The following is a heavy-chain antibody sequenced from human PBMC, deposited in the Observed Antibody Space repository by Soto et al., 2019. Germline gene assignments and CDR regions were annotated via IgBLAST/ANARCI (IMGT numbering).Heavy chain of an antibody. CDR2: INAGNGNT. D-gene: IGHD3-16*01. V-gene: IGHV1-3*01. CDR3: ARGEFLSYDDY. Sequence: QVQLVQSGAEVKKPGASVKVSCKASGYTFTSYAMHWVRQAPGQRLEWMGWINAGNGNTKYSQKFQGRVTITRDTSASTAYMELSSLRSEDAAVYYCARGEFLSYDDYWGQGTLVTVSS. CDR1: GYTFTSYA. J-gene: IGHJ4*02.